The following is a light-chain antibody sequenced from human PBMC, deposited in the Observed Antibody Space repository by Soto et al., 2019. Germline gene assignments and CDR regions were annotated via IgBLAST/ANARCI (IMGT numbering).Light chain of an antibody. J-gene: IGLJ3*02. CDR2: EVS. Sequence: QSALTQPPSASGSPGQSVTISCTGTRSDVGGFDYVSWYQHHPGKAPRLMIYEVSKRPSGVPNRFSASKSGNTASLTVSGLQTEDEAHYYCSSYAASNTLLFGGGTKLTVL. CDR3: SSYAASNTLL. CDR1: RSDVGGFDY. V-gene: IGLV2-8*01.